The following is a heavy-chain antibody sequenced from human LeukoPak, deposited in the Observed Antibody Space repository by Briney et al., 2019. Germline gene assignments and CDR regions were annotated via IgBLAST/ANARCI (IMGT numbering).Heavy chain of an antibody. J-gene: IGHJ6*03. CDR3: AKGGGWSWSYNYRYMDV. Sequence: QPGGSLRLSCAASGFTFSTYGMNWVRQAPGKGLEWVSGIRGNGVTTYYADSVKGRFTISRDNSKNTLDLQMKSLRAEDTAVYYCAKGGGWSWSYNYRYMDVWGKGTTVTISS. V-gene: IGHV3-23*01. CDR1: GFTFSTYG. D-gene: IGHD3-10*01. CDR2: IRGNGVTT.